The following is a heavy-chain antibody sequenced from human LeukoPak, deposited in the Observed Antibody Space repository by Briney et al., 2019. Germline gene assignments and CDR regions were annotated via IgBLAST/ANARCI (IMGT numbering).Heavy chain of an antibody. CDR2: ISAISGSGETT. J-gene: IGHJ4*02. CDR1: GFTFTNYA. CDR3: AKFFGVIISTYPYDY. V-gene: IGHV3-23*01. D-gene: IGHD2-21*01. Sequence: GGSLRLSCAASGFTFTNYATSWVRQTPGKGLEWVSAISAISGSGETTYYADSVKGRFTISRDNSKSSLYLQMNSLRAEDTAVYYCAKFFGVIISTYPYDYWGQGTLVTVSS.